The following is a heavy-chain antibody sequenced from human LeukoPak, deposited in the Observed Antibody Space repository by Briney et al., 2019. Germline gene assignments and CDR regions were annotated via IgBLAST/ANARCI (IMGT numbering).Heavy chain of an antibody. CDR1: GFTFSSYW. D-gene: IGHD3-10*01. Sequence: GGSLRLSCAASGFTFSSYWMSWVRQAPGKGLEWVANIKQDGSEKYYVDSVKGRFTISRDNAKNALYLQMNSLRAEDTALYYCAKDSFPMVRGLMGYWGQGTLVTVSS. V-gene: IGHV3-7*03. CDR3: AKDSFPMVRGLMGY. J-gene: IGHJ4*02. CDR2: IKQDGSEK.